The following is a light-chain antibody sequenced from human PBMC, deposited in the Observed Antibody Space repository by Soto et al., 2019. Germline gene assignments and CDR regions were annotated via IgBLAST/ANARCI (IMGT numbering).Light chain of an antibody. J-gene: IGKJ4*01. CDR2: LGS. CDR1: QSLLHSNGYNY. V-gene: IGKV2-28*01. CDR3: MQALQTPPT. Sequence: DIVMTHSPLSLPVTPGEPASISCRSSQSLLHSNGYNYLDWYLQKPGQSPQLLIYLGSNRSSGVPDGFSGSGSGTDFTLKISRVEAEDVGVYYCMQALQTPPTLGGGTKVDIK.